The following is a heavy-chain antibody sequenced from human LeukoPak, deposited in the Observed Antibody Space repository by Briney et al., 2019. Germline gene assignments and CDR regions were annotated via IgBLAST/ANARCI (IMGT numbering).Heavy chain of an antibody. V-gene: IGHV1-8*01. CDR3: AKGPSGGRSWADY. D-gene: IGHD3-10*01. CDR2: MNPITGNT. CDR1: GYTFSSYD. J-gene: IGHJ4*02. Sequence: ASVRVSCKASGYTFSSYDINWVRQATGQGLEWMGWMNPITGNTGHPQKFQGRVTMTRDSSINTAYMDLTNLRSDDTAAYYCAKGPSGGRSWADYWGQGTLVTVSA.